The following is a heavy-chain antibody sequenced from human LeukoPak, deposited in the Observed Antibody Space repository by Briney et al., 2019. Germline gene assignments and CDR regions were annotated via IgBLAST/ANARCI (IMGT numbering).Heavy chain of an antibody. CDR3: ARARRAYCTNGACSGRLYWFDP. V-gene: IGHV1-2*02. CDR1: GYTFTGYY. J-gene: IGHJ5*02. Sequence: ASVKVSCKASGYTFTGYYMHWVRQAPGQGLEWMGWINPNSGGTNYAQKFQGRVTMTRDTSISTAYMELSRLRSDDTAVYYCARARRAYCTNGACSGRLYWFDPWGQGTLVTVSS. CDR2: INPNSGGT. D-gene: IGHD2-8*01.